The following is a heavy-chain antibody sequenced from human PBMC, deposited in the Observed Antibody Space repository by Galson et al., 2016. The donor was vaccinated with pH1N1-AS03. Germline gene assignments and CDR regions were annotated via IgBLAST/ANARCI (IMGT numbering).Heavy chain of an antibody. CDR1: GFPFSGYE. CDR3: VRPSSVRFRY. Sequence: SLRLSCAASGFPFSGYEMNWVRQAPGKGLEWISYISYSGDTENYADSVKGRFSISSDNAKNSLYLEMSALRPEDTAVYYCVRPSSVRFRYWGPGTLVTVSS. J-gene: IGHJ4*02. CDR2: ISYSGDTE. V-gene: IGHV3-48*03. D-gene: IGHD2-21*01.